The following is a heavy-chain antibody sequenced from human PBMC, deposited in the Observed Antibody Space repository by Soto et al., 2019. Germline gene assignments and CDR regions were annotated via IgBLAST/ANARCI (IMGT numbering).Heavy chain of an antibody. CDR3: TRGSSRLQAPNYYFALDV. CDR1: GFTFSDHY. J-gene: IGHJ6*02. Sequence: EVQVVESGGGLVQPGGSLRLSCEASGFTFSDHYMDWVRQAPGKGLEWVGRIRNRPNSYTTEYAASVKGRFSISRDDSKNSLFLQMNSLQTEDTAVYYCTRGSSRLQAPNYYFALDVWGQGTTVTVSS. CDR2: IRNRPNSYTT. V-gene: IGHV3-72*01. D-gene: IGHD6-13*01.